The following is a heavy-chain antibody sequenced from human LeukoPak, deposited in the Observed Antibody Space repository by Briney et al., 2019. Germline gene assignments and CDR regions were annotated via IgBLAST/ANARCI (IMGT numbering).Heavy chain of an antibody. V-gene: IGHV3-21*01. CDR2: ISSSSSYI. J-gene: IGHJ4*02. D-gene: IGHD3-3*01. Sequence: GGSLRLSCAASGFTFSSYSMNWVRQAPGKGLEWVSSISSSSSYIYYADSVKGRFTISRDNAKNSLYLQMNSLRAEDTAVYYCARRGICGRRFLESVTGWGQGTLVTVSS. CDR3: ARRGICGRRFLESVTG. CDR1: GFTFSSYS.